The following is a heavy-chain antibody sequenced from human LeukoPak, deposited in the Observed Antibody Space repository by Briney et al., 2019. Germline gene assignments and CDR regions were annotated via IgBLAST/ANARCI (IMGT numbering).Heavy chain of an antibody. J-gene: IGHJ6*02. CDR3: ARDLGDSSGWYVPVYYYYGMDV. Sequence: GGSLRLSCTASGFTFGDYAMSWFRQAPGKGLEWVAVIWYDGSNKYYADSVKGRFTISRDNSKNTLYLQMNSPRAEDTAVYYCARDLGDSSGWYVPVYYYYGMDVWGQGTTVTVSS. D-gene: IGHD6-19*01. V-gene: IGHV3-33*01. CDR1: GFTFGDYA. CDR2: IWYDGSNK.